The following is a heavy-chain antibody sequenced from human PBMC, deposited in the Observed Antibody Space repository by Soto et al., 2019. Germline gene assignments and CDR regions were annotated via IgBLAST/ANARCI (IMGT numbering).Heavy chain of an antibody. CDR3: ARHTPCWASDY. D-gene: IGHD3-16*01. CDR2: IWYDASNK. Sequence: QVQRVESGGGVVQPGTSLRLSCAASGFTFSNFGMHWVRQVPGKGLEWVAIIWYDASNKYYADSVKGRFTISRDNSINILYEQMQSLSAADTAVYHCARHTPCWASDYWGQGTLVTVST. J-gene: IGHJ4*02. CDR1: GFTFSNFG. V-gene: IGHV3-33*01.